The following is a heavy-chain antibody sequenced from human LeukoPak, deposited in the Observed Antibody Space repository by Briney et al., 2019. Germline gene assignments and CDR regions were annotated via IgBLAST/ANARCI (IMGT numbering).Heavy chain of an antibody. D-gene: IGHD5-24*01. Sequence: SETLSLTCTVSGGSISSYYWNWLRQPPGKGLEWIGYIYYSGSNNYNPSLESRVTISVDTSKKQFSLKLSSVTAADTAVYYCAREMATITSDAFDIWGQGTMVTVSS. CDR2: IYYSGSN. J-gene: IGHJ3*02. CDR3: AREMATITSDAFDI. V-gene: IGHV4-59*08. CDR1: GGSISSYY.